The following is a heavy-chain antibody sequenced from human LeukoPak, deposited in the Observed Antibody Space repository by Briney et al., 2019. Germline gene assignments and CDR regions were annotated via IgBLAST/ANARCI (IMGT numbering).Heavy chain of an antibody. J-gene: IGHJ5*02. CDR2: ISSNEYDT. CDR1: GFTFGAYF. V-gene: IGHV3-64*04. Sequence: GGSLRLSCSASGFTFGAYFMHWVRQAPGKGLQYVSSISSNEYDTYYADSVKGRFIISRDNSKNTLYPQMNSLGAEDTAVYYCAKSGTIIVVGTPGSWFDPWGQGTLVTVSS. D-gene: IGHD3-22*01. CDR3: AKSGTIIVVGTPGSWFDP.